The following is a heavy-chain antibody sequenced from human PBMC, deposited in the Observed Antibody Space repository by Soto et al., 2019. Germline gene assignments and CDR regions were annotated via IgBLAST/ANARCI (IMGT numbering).Heavy chain of an antibody. CDR1: GFTFSSYA. V-gene: IGHV3-30-3*01. Sequence: PWGSLRLSCASSGFTFSSYAMNWVGQAPGKGLEWVAIISYDGSNKYYADSVKGRSTISRDNSKNTLYLQMNSLRAEDTAVYYCARGPTSMTRFDYWGQGTLVTVSS. D-gene: IGHD2-2*01. CDR2: ISYDGSNK. CDR3: ARGPTSMTRFDY. J-gene: IGHJ4*02.